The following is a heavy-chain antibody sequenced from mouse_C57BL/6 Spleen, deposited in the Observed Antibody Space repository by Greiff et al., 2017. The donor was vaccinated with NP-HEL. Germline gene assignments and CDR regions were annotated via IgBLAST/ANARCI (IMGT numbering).Heavy chain of an antibody. J-gene: IGHJ1*03. CDR3: AFNYYGSSYVRYFDV. D-gene: IGHD1-1*01. CDR2: IYPGDGDT. CDR1: GYAFSSSW. V-gene: IGHV1-82*01. Sequence: VQLVESGPELVKPGASVKISCKASGYAFSSSWMNWVKQRPGKGLEWIGRIYPGDGDTNYNGKFKGKATLTADKSSSTAYMQLSSLTSEDSAVYFCAFNYYGSSYVRYFDVWGTGTTVTVSS.